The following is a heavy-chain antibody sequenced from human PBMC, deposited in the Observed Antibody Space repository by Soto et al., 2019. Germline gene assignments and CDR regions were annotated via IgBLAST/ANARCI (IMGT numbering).Heavy chain of an antibody. J-gene: IGHJ4*02. V-gene: IGHV1-8*01. CDR2: MNPKSGKT. Sequence: ASVKVSCKTSGYTFINYDINWVRQAPGKELEWMGLMNPKSGKTGYAQKFQGRVSMTRDTSTSTAYMELNSLRSEDTATYYCSRTPGDYWGQGTLVTVSS. CDR1: GYTFINYD. CDR3: SRTPGDY. D-gene: IGHD2-15*01.